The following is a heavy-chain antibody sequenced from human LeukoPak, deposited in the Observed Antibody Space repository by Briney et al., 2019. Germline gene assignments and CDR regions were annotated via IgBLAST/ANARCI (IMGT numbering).Heavy chain of an antibody. CDR2: IIPILGIA. Sequence: WASVKVSCKASGGTFSSYAISWVRQAPGQGLEWMGRIIPILGIANYAQKFQGRVTITADKSTSTAYMELSSLRSEDTAVYYCARDWGDYCLTGPCGMDVWGQGTTVTVSS. V-gene: IGHV1-69*04. CDR1: GGTFSSYA. CDR3: ARDWGDYCLTGPCGMDV. J-gene: IGHJ6*02. D-gene: IGHD4-17*01.